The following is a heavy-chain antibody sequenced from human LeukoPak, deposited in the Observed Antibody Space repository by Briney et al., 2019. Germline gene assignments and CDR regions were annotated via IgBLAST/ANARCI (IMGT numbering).Heavy chain of an antibody. CDR3: ARHHPGPDDTADWGDY. J-gene: IGHJ4*02. CDR2: IYPGDSDT. V-gene: IGHV5-51*01. D-gene: IGHD7-27*01. CDR1: GYSFTSYW. Sequence: GESLKISCKGSGYSFTSYWIGWVRQMPGKGLEWMGIIYPGDSDTRYRPSFQGQVTISADKSISTAYLQWSSLKASDTAMYYCARHHPGPDDTADWGDYWGQGTLVTVSS.